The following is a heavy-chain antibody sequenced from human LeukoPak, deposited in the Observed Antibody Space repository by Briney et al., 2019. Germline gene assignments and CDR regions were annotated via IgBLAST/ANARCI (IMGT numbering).Heavy chain of an antibody. J-gene: IGHJ4*02. CDR2: ISAYNGNT. V-gene: IGHV1-18*01. D-gene: IGHD3-22*01. CDR1: GYTFTSYG. Sequence: ASVKVSCKASGYTFTSYGISWVRQAPGQGLEWMGWISAYNGNTNYAQKLQGRVTMTTDTSTSTAYMELRSLRSDDTAVYYCARAVGYYYDSSGYSSYWGQGTLVTVSS. CDR3: ARAVGYYYDSSGYSSY.